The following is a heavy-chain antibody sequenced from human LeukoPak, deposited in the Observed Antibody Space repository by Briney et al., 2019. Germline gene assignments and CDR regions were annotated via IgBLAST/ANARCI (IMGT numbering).Heavy chain of an antibody. Sequence: GASVKVSCKASGYTFTSYDINWVRQATGQGLEWMGGIIPIFGTANYAQKFQGRVTITADKSTSTAYMELSSLRSEDTAVYYCARVGIGNKGLFAYWGQGTLVTVSS. D-gene: IGHD2-15*01. V-gene: IGHV1-69*06. CDR3: ARVGIGNKGLFAY. J-gene: IGHJ4*02. CDR1: GYTFTSYD. CDR2: IIPIFGTA.